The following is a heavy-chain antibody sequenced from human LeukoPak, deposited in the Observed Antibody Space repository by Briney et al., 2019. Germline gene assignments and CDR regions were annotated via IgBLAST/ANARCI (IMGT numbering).Heavy chain of an antibody. V-gene: IGHV4-39*01. Sequence: SETLSLTCTVSGGSISSSNYFWGWIRQPPGKGLEWIGNIYYSGSTYYNPSLESRVTISLDTSKNQFSLQLSSVTVADTAVYYCARQLYSSATVWGQGTTVTVSS. D-gene: IGHD6-25*01. CDR2: IYYSGST. CDR3: ARQLYSSATV. CDR1: GGSISSSNYF. J-gene: IGHJ6*02.